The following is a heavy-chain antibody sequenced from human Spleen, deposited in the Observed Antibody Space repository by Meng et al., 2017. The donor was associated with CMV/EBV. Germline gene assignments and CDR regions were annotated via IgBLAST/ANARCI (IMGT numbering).Heavy chain of an antibody. CDR3: TTFWSGKP. CDR1: GFTFSSYW. V-gene: IGHV3-15*01. CDR2: IKSKTDGGTT. D-gene: IGHD3-3*01. J-gene: IGHJ5*02. Sequence: GESLKISCAASGFTFSSYWMHWARQAPGKGLEWVGRIKSKTDGGTTDYAAPVKGRFTISRDDSKNTLYLQMNSLKTEDTAVYYCTTFWSGKPWGQGTLVTVSS.